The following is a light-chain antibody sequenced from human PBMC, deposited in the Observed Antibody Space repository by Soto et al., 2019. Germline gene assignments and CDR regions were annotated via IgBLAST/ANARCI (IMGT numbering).Light chain of an antibody. J-gene: IGKJ5*01. Sequence: AIQMTQSPSSLSASVGDRVTITCRASQGIRSELGWYQQKPGKAPNLLIYTASTLQSGVPSRFSGSGSGTDFTFTISSLQPEDIGTYYCQQYENFPITFGQGTRLEIK. CDR3: QQYENFPIT. V-gene: IGKV1-6*01. CDR2: TAS. CDR1: QGIRSE.